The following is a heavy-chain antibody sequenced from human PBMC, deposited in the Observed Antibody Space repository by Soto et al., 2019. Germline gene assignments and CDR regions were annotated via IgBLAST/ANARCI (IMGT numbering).Heavy chain of an antibody. CDR1: DFVFYDHY. J-gene: IGHJ4*02. D-gene: IGHD5-18*01. Sequence: EVQLVESGGGLVQPGGSLRLSCETSDFVFYDHYMDWVRQAPGKGLEWVGRIRNTASSYSTKFAASVQGRFSISSDNSHNSSYLHMKSLQTEDTAGYYCARVSADTRTYLFDSWGQGALVTVSS. CDR3: ARVSADTRTYLFDS. CDR2: IRNTASSYST. V-gene: IGHV3-72*01.